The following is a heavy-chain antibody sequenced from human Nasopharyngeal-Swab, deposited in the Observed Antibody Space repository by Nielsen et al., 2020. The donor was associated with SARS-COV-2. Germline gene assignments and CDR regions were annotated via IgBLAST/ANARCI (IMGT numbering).Heavy chain of an antibody. J-gene: IGHJ4*02. D-gene: IGHD3-10*01. CDR3: AKALETNPGAY. CDR2: ISYDGSNK. CDR1: GFTFSSYG. Sequence: GESLKISCAASGFTFSSYGMHWVRQAPGKGLEWVAVISYDGSNKYYADSVKGRFTISRDNSKNTLYLQMNSLRAEDTAVYYCAKALETNPGAYWGQGTLVTASS. V-gene: IGHV3-30*18.